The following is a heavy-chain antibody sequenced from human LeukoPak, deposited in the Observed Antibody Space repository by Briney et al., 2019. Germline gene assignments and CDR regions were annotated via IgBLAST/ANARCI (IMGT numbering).Heavy chain of an antibody. CDR3: ARELYYYDSSGYYYGLNY. Sequence: ASVKVSCKASGYTFTSYGISWVRQAPGQVLEWMGWVSAYNGNTNYAQKLQGRVTMTTDTSTSTAYMELRSLRSDDTAVYYCARELYYYDSSGYYYGLNYWGQGILVTVSS. CDR2: VSAYNGNT. CDR1: GYTFTSYG. J-gene: IGHJ4*02. V-gene: IGHV1-18*01. D-gene: IGHD3-22*01.